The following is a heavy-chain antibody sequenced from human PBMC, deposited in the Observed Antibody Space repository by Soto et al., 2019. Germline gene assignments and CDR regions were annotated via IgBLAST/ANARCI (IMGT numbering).Heavy chain of an antibody. CDR2: ISGSGGST. Sequence: PGGTLSLSCAAFGIPSSSNARSLVRQAPGKGQEWVSAISGSGGSTYYADSGKGRFTITRDLSNNTPYRQMNTLKAEDTVVNYCAKDRPPIEVAPDSWGRGRMVTV. D-gene: IGHD5-12*01. CDR1: GIPSSSNA. V-gene: IGHV3-23*01. J-gene: IGHJ3*02. CDR3: AKDRPPIEVAPDS.